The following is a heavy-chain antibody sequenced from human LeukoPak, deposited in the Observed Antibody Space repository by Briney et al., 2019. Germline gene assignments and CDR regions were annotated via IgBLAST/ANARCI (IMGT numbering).Heavy chain of an antibody. D-gene: IGHD5-24*01. CDR1: GVIFSTHS. Sequence: PGGSLRLSCVASGVIFSTHSMNWVRQAPGKGLEWVSSISSSSTYIYYADSVKGRFTISRDNAKNSLYLQMNSLRAEDTAVYYCARDLPQMDYWGQGTLVTVSS. V-gene: IGHV3-21*01. J-gene: IGHJ4*02. CDR2: ISSSSTYI. CDR3: ARDLPQMDY.